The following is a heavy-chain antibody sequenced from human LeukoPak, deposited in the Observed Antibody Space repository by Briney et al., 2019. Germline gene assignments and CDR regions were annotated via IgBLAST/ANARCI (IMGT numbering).Heavy chain of an antibody. CDR1: GFTFSSYW. CDR3: ARSNQADDY. CDR2: INTGGSST. Sequence: GGSLRLSCAASGFTFSSYWMHWVRQVPGKGLVWVSRINTGGSSTTYADSVKGQFTISRDNAKNTLYLQMNSLRAEDTAVYYCARSNQADDYWGQGTLVTVSS. D-gene: IGHD4-11*01. J-gene: IGHJ4*02. V-gene: IGHV3-74*01.